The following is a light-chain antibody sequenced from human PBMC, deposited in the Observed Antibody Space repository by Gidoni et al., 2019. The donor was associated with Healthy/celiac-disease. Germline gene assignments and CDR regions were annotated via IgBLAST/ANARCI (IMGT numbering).Light chain of an antibody. J-gene: IGLJ2*01. CDR3: QSYDSSLSSLVV. CDR1: SSNIGAGYD. Sequence: QSVLTQPPSVSGAPGQRVTISCTGSSSNIGAGYDVHWYQQLPGTAPKLLIFGNSNRPSVVPDRFSGSKSGTSASLAITGLQAEDEADYYCQSYDSSLSSLVVFGGGTKLTVL. V-gene: IGLV1-40*01. CDR2: GNS.